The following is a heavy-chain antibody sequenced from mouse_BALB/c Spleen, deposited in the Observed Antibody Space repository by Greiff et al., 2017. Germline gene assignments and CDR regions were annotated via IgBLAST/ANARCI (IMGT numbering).Heavy chain of an antibody. V-gene: IGHV5-6-3*01. CDR1: GFTFSSYG. Sequence: EVQRVESGGGLVQPGGSLKLSCAASGFTFSSYGMSWVRQTPDKRLELVATINSNGGSTYYPDSVKGRFTISRDNAKNTLYLQMSSLKSEDTAMYYGARDDPYYYGSRGYYFDYWGQGTTLTVSS. CDR2: INSNGGST. CDR3: ARDDPYYYGSRGYYFDY. J-gene: IGHJ2*01. D-gene: IGHD1-1*01.